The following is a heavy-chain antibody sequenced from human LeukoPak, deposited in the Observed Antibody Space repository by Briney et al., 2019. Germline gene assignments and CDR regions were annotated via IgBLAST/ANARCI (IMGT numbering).Heavy chain of an antibody. Sequence: GGSLRLSCAASGFTVSSNYMSWVRQAPGKGLEWVSVIYSGGSTYYADSVKGRFTISRDNSKNTLYLQMNSPRAEDTAVYYCARDVGYCTNGVCYIVYYGMDVWGQGTTVTVSS. CDR2: IYSGGST. V-gene: IGHV3-53*05. J-gene: IGHJ6*02. CDR1: GFTVSSNY. CDR3: ARDVGYCTNGVCYIVYYGMDV. D-gene: IGHD2-8*01.